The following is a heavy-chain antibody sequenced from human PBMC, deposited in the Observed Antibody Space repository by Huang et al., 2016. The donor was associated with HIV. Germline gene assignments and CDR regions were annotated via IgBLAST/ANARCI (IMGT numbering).Heavy chain of an antibody. CDR3: ASQHIGAAATWF. CDR1: GDFISITNYY. V-gene: IGHV4-39*01. J-gene: IGHJ4*02. Sequence: QLQLQESGPGQVKPSETLYLTCTVSGDFISITNYYWGWIRQSPGKGLEWVGSVYQSGSTNDNPSLKSRVTLSWDTSRNQFSLRLNSVTAADTAVYYCASQHIGAAATWFWGRGTQVAVSS. D-gene: IGHD6-13*01. CDR2: VYQSGST.